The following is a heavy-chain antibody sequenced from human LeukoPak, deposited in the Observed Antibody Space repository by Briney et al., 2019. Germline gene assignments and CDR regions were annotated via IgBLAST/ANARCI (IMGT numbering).Heavy chain of an antibody. D-gene: IGHD3-10*01. J-gene: IGHJ4*02. Sequence: PSETLSLTCTVSGGFISSYYWSWIRQPPGKGLEWIGYVAYSGSTDYNPSLKRRVTISVVTSKNQFSLKMTSVTAADTAVYYCARQRGYYFDYWGQGILVTVSS. CDR3: ARQRGYYFDY. CDR2: VAYSGST. CDR1: GGFISSYY. V-gene: IGHV4-59*01.